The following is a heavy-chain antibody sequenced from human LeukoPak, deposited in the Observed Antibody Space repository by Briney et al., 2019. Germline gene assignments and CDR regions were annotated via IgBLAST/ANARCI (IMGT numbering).Heavy chain of an antibody. Sequence: ASVKVSCKASGGTFSSYAISWVRQAPGQGLEWMGGIIPIFGTANYAQKFQGRVTITADESTSTAYMELSSLRSEDTAVYYCARGELRYFDWPSDYFDYWGQRTLVTVSS. J-gene: IGHJ4*02. V-gene: IGHV1-69*13. CDR2: IIPIFGTA. CDR1: GGTFSSYA. CDR3: ARGELRYFDWPSDYFDY. D-gene: IGHD3-9*01.